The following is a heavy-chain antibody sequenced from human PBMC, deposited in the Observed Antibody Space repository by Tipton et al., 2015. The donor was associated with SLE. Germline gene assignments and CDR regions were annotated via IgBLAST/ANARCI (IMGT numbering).Heavy chain of an antibody. CDR3: ARGSRDSIYYYYYMDV. CDR1: GGSISGYY. V-gene: IGHV4-59*01. Sequence: TLSLTCTVSGGSISGYYWSWIRQPPGKGLEWIGYIYHSGSTNYNPSLKSRVNISVDTSKNQFSLKLSSVTAADTAVYYCARGSRDSIYYYYYMDVWGKGTTVTVSS. D-gene: IGHD2-15*01. CDR2: IYHSGST. J-gene: IGHJ6*03.